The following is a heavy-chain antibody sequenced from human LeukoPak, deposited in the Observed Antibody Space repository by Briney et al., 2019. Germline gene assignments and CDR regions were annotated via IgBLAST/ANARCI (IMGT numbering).Heavy chain of an antibody. CDR3: ARDKGYGDYVFDY. J-gene: IGHJ4*02. Sequence: PSETLSLTCTVSGGSISSYYWSWIRQPAGKGLEWIGYIYYSGSTYYNPSLKSRVTISVDTSKNQFSLKLSSVTAADTAVYYCARDKGYGDYVFDYWGQGTLVTVSS. D-gene: IGHD4-17*01. V-gene: IGHV4-59*12. CDR2: IYYSGST. CDR1: GGSISSYY.